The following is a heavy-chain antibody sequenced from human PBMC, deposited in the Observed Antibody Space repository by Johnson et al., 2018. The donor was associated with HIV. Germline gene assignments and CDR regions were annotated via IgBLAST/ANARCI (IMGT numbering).Heavy chain of an antibody. V-gene: IGHV3-13*01. Sequence: EVQLVESGGGLVQPGGSLRLSCAASGFTFSHYDMHWVRQVTGKGLEWVSAIGTIAGDTFYSASVKGRFTISRENAKDSLYLQMNSLRAGDTAIYYCVRESLRRIPVPGPGDAAFDIWGLGTMVTVSS. CDR2: IGTIAGDT. J-gene: IGHJ3*02. CDR1: GFTFSHYD. D-gene: IGHD6-19*01. CDR3: VRESLRRIPVPGPGDAAFDI.